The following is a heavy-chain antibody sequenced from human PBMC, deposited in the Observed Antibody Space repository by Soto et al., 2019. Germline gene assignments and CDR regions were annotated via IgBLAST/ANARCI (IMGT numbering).Heavy chain of an antibody. J-gene: IGHJ4*02. Sequence: SETLSLTCAVYGGSFSGYYWSWIRQPPGKGLEWIGEINHSGSTNYNPSLKSRVTISVDTSKNQFSLKLSFVTAADTAVYYCARFYDSSGYAYFDYWGQGTLVTVSS. V-gene: IGHV4-34*01. CDR1: GGSFSGYY. CDR3: ARFYDSSGYAYFDY. D-gene: IGHD3-22*01. CDR2: INHSGST.